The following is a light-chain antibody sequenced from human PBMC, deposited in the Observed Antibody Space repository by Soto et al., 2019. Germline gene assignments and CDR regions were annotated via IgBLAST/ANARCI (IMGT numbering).Light chain of an antibody. CDR1: QSISTY. CDR2: GAS. CDR3: QQSYSIPYT. Sequence: DIQMTQSPSSLSASVGDRVTITCRASQSISTYLNWYQQKPGKAPKLLIYGASSLQSGVPSRFRGSGSGTDFTLTISSLQPEDFATYYCQQSYSIPYTFGQGTKLEI. V-gene: IGKV1-39*01. J-gene: IGKJ2*01.